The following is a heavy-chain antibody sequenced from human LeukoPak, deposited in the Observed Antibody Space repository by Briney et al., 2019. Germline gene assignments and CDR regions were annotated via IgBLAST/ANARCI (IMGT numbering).Heavy chain of an antibody. CDR2: IIPILGIA. CDR1: GGTFSSYA. V-gene: IGHV1-69*04. CDR3: ARDPRDSSGYYNTHGY. J-gene: IGHJ4*02. D-gene: IGHD3-22*01. Sequence: SVKVSCKASGGTFSSYAISWVRQTPGQGLEWMGRIIPILGIANYAQKFQGRVTITADKSTSTAYMELSSLRSEDTAVYYCARDPRDSSGYYNTHGYWGQGTLVTVSS.